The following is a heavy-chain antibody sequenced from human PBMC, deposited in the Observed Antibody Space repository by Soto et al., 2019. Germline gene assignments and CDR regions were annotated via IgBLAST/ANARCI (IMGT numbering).Heavy chain of an antibody. CDR2: IIPIFGTA. CDR1: GGTFSSYA. Sequence: QVQLVQSGAEVKKPGSSVKVSCKASGGTFSSYAISWVRQAPGQGLEWMGGIIPIFGTANYAQKFQGRVKITADESTSPAYMELSSLRSEDTAVYVCAFAREQLVDSGYYYGMDVWGQGTTVTVSS. D-gene: IGHD6-6*01. J-gene: IGHJ6*02. V-gene: IGHV1-69*01. CDR3: AFAREQLVDSGYYYGMDV.